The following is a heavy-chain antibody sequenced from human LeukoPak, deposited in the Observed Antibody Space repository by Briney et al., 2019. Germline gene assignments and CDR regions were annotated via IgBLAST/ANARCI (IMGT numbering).Heavy chain of an antibody. CDR2: IKQDGSEK. CDR1: GFTFSGFS. CDR3: ARDKMTGDSYFDY. J-gene: IGHJ4*02. V-gene: IGHV3-7*01. Sequence: GGYLRLSCAASGFTFSGFSMSWVRQAPGKGLEWVAHIKQDGSEKNYVDSVKGRFTISRDNAKKSLLLQMDGLRAEDTAVYYCARDKMTGDSYFDYWGQGILVTVSS. D-gene: IGHD7-27*01.